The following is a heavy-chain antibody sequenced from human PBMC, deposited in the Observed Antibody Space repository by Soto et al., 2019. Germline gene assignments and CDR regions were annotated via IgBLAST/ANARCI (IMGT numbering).Heavy chain of an antibody. Sequence: WASVKVSCKASGYTSTGYAIHWVRQAPGQRPEWMGWINAGNGGTKYSQKFQGRLTITSDASASTVYMELSSLTSEDTAVYYCARDRLMTRPITGPFDYWGQGALVTVSS. CDR3: ARDRLMTRPITGPFDY. CDR2: INAGNGGT. V-gene: IGHV1-3*01. D-gene: IGHD1-20*01. CDR1: GYTSTGYA. J-gene: IGHJ4*02.